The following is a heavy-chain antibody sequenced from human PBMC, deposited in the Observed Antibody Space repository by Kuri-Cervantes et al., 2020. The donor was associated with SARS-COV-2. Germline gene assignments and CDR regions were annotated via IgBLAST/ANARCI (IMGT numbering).Heavy chain of an antibody. Sequence: GESLKISCAASGFTFSSYSMNWVRQAPGKGLEWASYISSSSTIYYADSVKGRFTISRDNAKNSLYLQMNSLRDEDTAVYYCARDGGSSGYDIDYWGQGTLVTVSS. J-gene: IGHJ4*02. CDR2: ISSSSTI. CDR3: ARDGGSSGYDIDY. D-gene: IGHD3-22*01. CDR1: GFTFSSYS. V-gene: IGHV3-48*02.